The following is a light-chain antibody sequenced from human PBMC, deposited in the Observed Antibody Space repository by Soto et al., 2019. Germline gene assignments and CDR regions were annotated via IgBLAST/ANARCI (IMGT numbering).Light chain of an antibody. CDR3: HQLNTFPRT. J-gene: IGKJ1*01. V-gene: IGKV1-9*01. Sequence: DIQLTQSPSFLSASVGDRVTITCRASQGISTFLAWYQQKPGKAPKLLIYAASTLHDGVPSRFGGSGSGTEFTLTIRCLQPEDFATYYCHQLNTFPRTFGQGTKVDIK. CDR2: AAS. CDR1: QGISTF.